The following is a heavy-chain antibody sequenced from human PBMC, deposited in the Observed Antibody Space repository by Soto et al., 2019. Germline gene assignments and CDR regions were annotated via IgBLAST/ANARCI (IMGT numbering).Heavy chain of an antibody. CDR3: AGSRGYYPGYYYYGMDV. D-gene: IGHD3-22*01. CDR2: IYYSGST. Sequence: QLQLQESGPGLVKPSETLSLTCTVSGGSISSSSYYWGWIRQPPGKGLEWIGSIYYSGSTYYNPSLKSRVTISVDTSKNQFSLKLSSVTAADTAVYYCAGSRGYYPGYYYYGMDVWGQGTTVTVSS. J-gene: IGHJ6*02. CDR1: GGSISSSSYY. V-gene: IGHV4-39*07.